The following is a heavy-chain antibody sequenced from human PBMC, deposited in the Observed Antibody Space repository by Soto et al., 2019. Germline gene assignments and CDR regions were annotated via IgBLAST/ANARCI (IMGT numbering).Heavy chain of an antibody. V-gene: IGHV1-18*01. CDR2: ISAYNGNT. Sequence: PGGSLRLSCASSGFTFSSYAMSLVRQAPGQGLEWMGWISAYNGNTNYAQKLQGRVTMTTDTSTSTAYMELRSLRSDDTAVYYCARDLYSSGWYRPPGWFDPWGQGTLVTVSS. CDR3: ARDLYSSGWYRPPGWFDP. CDR1: GFTFSSYA. D-gene: IGHD6-19*01. J-gene: IGHJ5*02.